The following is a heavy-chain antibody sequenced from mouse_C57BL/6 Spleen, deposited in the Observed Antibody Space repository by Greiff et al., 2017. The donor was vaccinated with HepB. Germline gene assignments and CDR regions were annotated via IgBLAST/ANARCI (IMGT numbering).Heavy chain of an antibody. D-gene: IGHD3-2*02. CDR1: GYAFSSSW. CDR3: ARLTAEDWFAY. CDR2: IYPGDGDT. J-gene: IGHJ3*01. V-gene: IGHV1-82*01. Sequence: QVQLQQSGPELVKPGASVKISCKASGYAFSSSWMNWVKQRPGKGLEWIGRIYPGDGDTNYNGKFKSKATLTADKSSSTAYMQLSSLTSEDSAVYFCARLTAEDWFAYWGQGTLVTVSA.